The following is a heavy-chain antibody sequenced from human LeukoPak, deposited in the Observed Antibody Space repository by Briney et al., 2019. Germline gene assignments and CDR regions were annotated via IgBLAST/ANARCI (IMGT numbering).Heavy chain of an antibody. CDR3: AREGMVATFDY. J-gene: IGHJ4*02. CDR2: ISSSSSYI. CDR1: GFTFNSYS. Sequence: PGGSLRLSCAVSGFTFNSYSMNWVRQAPGKGLEWVSSISSSSSYIYYADSVKGRFTISRDKAKNSLYLQMNSLRAEDTAIYYCAREGMVATFDYWGQGTLVTVSP. D-gene: IGHD5-12*01. V-gene: IGHV3-21*01.